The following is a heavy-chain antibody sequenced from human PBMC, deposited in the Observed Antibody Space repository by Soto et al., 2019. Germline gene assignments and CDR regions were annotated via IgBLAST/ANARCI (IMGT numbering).Heavy chain of an antibody. Sequence: HPGGSLRLSCAASGFAFSNCWMSWVRQAPGKGLEWLANIKEDGSEQYLVDSVKGRFTMSRDNAKNSVYLQMNSLRAEDTAVYYCARDGDGSSRTVFDYWGLGNLVTVSS. D-gene: IGHD6-13*01. CDR2: IKEDGSEQ. V-gene: IGHV3-7*04. CDR1: GFAFSNCW. J-gene: IGHJ4*02. CDR3: ARDGDGSSRTVFDY.